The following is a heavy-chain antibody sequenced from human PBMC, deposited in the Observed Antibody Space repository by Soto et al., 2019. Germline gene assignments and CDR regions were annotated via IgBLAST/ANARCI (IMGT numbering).Heavy chain of an antibody. V-gene: IGHV1-2*04. CDR2: INPNGGVT. Sequence: QVQLVQSGAEVKKPGAAVTVSCRSSGDTFNDYYIHWVRQAPGQGLEWMGRINPNGGVTKYAQKFQGWVSRTRDTSIRTVYMQLSRLRSDDTSVYYCARESGGATATLDYYYFYMDVWGTGTTVTVSS. D-gene: IGHD5-12*01. CDR1: GDTFNDYY. J-gene: IGHJ6*03. CDR3: ARESGGATATLDYYYFYMDV.